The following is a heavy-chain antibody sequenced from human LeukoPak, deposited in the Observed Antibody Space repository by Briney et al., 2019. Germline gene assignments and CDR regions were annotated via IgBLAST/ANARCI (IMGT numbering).Heavy chain of an antibody. CDR1: GYTFTSYG. CDR2: ISAYNGNT. Sequence: ASVKVSCKASGYTFTSYGISWVRQAPGQGLEWMGWISAYNGNTNYAQKLQGRVTMTTDTSTSAAYMELRSLRSDDTAVYYCARDPISGCSSTSCYEWGYYYYGMDVWGQGTTVTVSS. V-gene: IGHV1-18*01. D-gene: IGHD2-2*01. J-gene: IGHJ6*02. CDR3: ARDPISGCSSTSCYEWGYYYYGMDV.